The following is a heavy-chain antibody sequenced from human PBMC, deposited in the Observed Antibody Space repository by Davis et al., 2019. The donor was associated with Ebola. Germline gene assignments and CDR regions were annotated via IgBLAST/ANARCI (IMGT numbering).Heavy chain of an antibody. CDR2: INSDGSST. Sequence: GESLKISCAASGFTFSSYWMHWVRQAPGKGLVWVSRINSDGSSTSYADSVKGRFTISRDNAKNTLYLQMNSLRAEDTAVYYCARLTTRYYYYGMDVWGQGTTVTVSS. CDR1: GFTFSSYW. V-gene: IGHV3-74*01. D-gene: IGHD4-11*01. CDR3: ARLTTRYYYYGMDV. J-gene: IGHJ6*02.